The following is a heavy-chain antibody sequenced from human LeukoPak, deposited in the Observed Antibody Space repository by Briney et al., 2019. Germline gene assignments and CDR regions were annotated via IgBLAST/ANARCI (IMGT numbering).Heavy chain of an antibody. CDR3: ARRRPYYYGSGSYQSNWFDP. D-gene: IGHD3-10*01. CDR1: GGSFSGYY. CDR2: INHSGST. Sequence: SETLSLTCAVYGGSFSGYYWSWIRQPPGKGLEWIGEINHSGSTNYNPSLKSRVTISVDTSKNQFSQKLSSVTAADTAVYYCARRRPYYYGSGSYQSNWFDPWGQGTLVTVSS. J-gene: IGHJ5*02. V-gene: IGHV4-34*01.